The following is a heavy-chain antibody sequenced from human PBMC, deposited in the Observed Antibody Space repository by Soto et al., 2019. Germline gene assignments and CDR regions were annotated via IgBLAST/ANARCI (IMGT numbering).Heavy chain of an antibody. V-gene: IGHV3-33*01. CDR2: IWYDGSNK. Sequence: QVQLVESGGGVVQPGRSLRLSCAASGFTFSSYGMHWVRQAPGKGLEWVAVIWYDGSNKYYADSVKGRFTISRDNSKNTLYLQMNSLRAEDTAVYYCARDPVTRRGDGMDVWGQGTTVTVSS. CDR3: ARDPVTRRGDGMDV. CDR1: GFTFSSYG. J-gene: IGHJ6*02. D-gene: IGHD4-17*01.